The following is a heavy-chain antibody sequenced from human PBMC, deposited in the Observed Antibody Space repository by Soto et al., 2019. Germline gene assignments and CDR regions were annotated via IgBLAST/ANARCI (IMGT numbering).Heavy chain of an antibody. CDR1: GFTFSSYA. Sequence: QVQLVESGGGVVQPGRSLRLSCAASGFTFSSYAMHWVRQAPGKGLEWVAVISYDGSNKYYADSVKGRFTISRDNSKNTLYLQMNSLRAEDTAVYYCARDLVDASSSWLYYYYYGMDVWGQGTTVTVSS. V-gene: IGHV3-30-3*01. J-gene: IGHJ6*02. CDR3: ARDLVDASSSWLYYYYYGMDV. D-gene: IGHD6-13*01. CDR2: ISYDGSNK.